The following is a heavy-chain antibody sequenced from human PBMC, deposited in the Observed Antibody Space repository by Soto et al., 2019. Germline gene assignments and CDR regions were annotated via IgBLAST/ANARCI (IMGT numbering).Heavy chain of an antibody. V-gene: IGHV3-23*01. CDR2: LSGSSGGT. CDR3: VKGYCTGGSCYSRYWHFDL. CDR1: GFTFISYT. Sequence: EVLLLESGGDLVQPGGSLRLSCAASGFTFISYTMSWVRQAPGKGLEWVPALSGSSGGTYYADTVKGRFTISRDNSKNTLFLQMNSLRAEDTAVYYCVKGYCTGGSCYSRYWHFDLWGRGTLVTVSS. D-gene: IGHD2-15*01. J-gene: IGHJ2*01.